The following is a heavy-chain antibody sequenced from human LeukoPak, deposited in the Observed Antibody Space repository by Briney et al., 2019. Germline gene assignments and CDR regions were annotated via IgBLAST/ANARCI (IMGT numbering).Heavy chain of an antibody. J-gene: IGHJ4*02. CDR2: IYHSGST. CDR3: ARLLRSMVFDY. D-gene: IGHD3-10*01. Sequence: SETLSLTCAVSGGSISSGGYSWSWIRQPPGKGLEWIGYIYHSGSTYYNPSLKSRVTISVDRSKNQFSLKLSSVTAADTAVYYCARLLRSMVFDYWGQGTLVTVSS. V-gene: IGHV4-30-2*01. CDR1: GGSISSGGYS.